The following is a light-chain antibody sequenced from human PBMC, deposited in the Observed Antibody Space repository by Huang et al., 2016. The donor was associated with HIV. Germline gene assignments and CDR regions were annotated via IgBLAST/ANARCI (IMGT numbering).Light chain of an antibody. CDR1: QRVSSN. CDR3: QQYNDWPPVT. CDR2: GAS. J-gene: IGKJ2*01. Sequence: EIVMTHSPSTLSVSTGERATLSCRASQRVSSNLAWYQQKPGQAPRLLITGASTRATGIPARFSGSGSGTEFTLTISSLQSEDSGVYYCQQYNDWPPVTFGQGTKLEIK. V-gene: IGKV3-15*01.